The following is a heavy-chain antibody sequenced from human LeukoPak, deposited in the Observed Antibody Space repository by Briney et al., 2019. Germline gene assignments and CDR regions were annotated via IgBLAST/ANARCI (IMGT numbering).Heavy chain of an antibody. Sequence: GGSLRLSCAASGLTFDDYAMHWVRQAPGKGLEWVSGISRNSGSIVYGDSVKGRFTISRDNARNSLYLQMNSLSAEDTALYYCAKDPRGSSSLGVFDIWGQGTRVTVSS. J-gene: IGHJ3*02. CDR3: AKDPRGSSSLGVFDI. V-gene: IGHV3-9*01. CDR2: ISRNSGSI. CDR1: GLTFDDYA. D-gene: IGHD3-3*02.